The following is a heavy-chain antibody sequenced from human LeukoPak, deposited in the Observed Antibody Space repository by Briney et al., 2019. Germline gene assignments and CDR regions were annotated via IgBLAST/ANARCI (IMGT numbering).Heavy chain of an antibody. CDR3: AKDFSDGYQSGGGMDV. V-gene: IGHV3-23*01. D-gene: IGHD5-24*01. CDR1: GFTFSSYA. J-gene: IGHJ6*02. Sequence: SGGSLRLSCAASGFTFSSYAMSWVRQAPGKGLEWVSAISGSGGSTYYADSVKGRFTISRDNAKNSLYLQMNSLRAEDTALYYCAKDFSDGYQSGGGMDVWGQGTTVTVSS. CDR2: ISGSGGST.